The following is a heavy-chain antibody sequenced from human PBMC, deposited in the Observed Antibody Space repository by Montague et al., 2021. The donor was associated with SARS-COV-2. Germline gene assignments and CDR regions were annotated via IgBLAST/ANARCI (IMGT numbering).Heavy chain of an antibody. V-gene: IGHV4-59*01. J-gene: IGHJ3*02. CDR2: IYYSGST. Sequence: SETLSLTCTVSGGSISSYYWSWIRQPPGKGLEWIGYIYYSGSTNYNPSXKSGVTISVDTSKNQFSLKLSSVTAADTAVYYCARGSGWMGNAFDIWGQGTMVTVSS. D-gene: IGHD6-19*01. CDR3: ARGSGWMGNAFDI. CDR1: GGSISSYY.